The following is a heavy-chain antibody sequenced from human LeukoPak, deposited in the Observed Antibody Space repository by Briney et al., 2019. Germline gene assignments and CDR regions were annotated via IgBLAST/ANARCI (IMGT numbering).Heavy chain of an antibody. V-gene: IGHV5-51*01. CDR2: IYPGDSDT. J-gene: IGHJ4*02. CDR1: GYSFATHW. CDR3: ARRDSSGWFMFDY. Sequence: GESLKFSCKGSGYSFATHWIGWVRQMPGKGLEWMAIIYPGDSDTRYSPSFQGQVTISADKSLSTAYLQWTSLKASDTAMYYCARRDSSGWFMFDYWGQGTLVTVSS. D-gene: IGHD6-19*01.